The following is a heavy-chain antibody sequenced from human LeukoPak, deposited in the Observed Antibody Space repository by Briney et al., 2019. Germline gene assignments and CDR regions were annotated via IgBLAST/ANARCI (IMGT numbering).Heavy chain of an antibody. CDR1: GFTLSSYD. Sequence: GGSLRLSCAASGFTLSSYDMYWVRQAAGAGLEWVSSIDTAGDTYYPGSVKGRFTISRENAKNSFYLQMNSVRAGDTAVYYCVRGSDGLDVWGQGTTVTVS. CDR3: VRGSDGLDV. V-gene: IGHV3-13*04. J-gene: IGHJ6*02. CDR2: IDTAGDT. D-gene: IGHD3-16*01.